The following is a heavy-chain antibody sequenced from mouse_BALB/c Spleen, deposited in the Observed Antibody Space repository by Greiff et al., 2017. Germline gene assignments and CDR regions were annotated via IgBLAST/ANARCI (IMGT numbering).Heavy chain of an antibody. CDR1: GYTFTSYN. V-gene: IGHV1-12*01. CDR3: ARFKGGIYFDY. J-gene: IGHJ2*01. Sequence: QVQLQQPGAELVKPGASVKMSCKASGYTFTSYNMHWVKQTPGQGLEWIGAIYPGNGDTSYNQKFKGKATLTADKSSSTAYMQLSSLTSEDSAVYYCARFKGGIYFDYWGQGTTLTVSS. CDR2: IYPGNGDT.